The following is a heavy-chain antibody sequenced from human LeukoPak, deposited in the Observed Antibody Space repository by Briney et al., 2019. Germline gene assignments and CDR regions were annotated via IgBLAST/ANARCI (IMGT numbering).Heavy chain of an antibody. J-gene: IGHJ5*02. V-gene: IGHV4-61*08. D-gene: IGHD6-13*01. Sequence: SQTLSLTCTVSGGSISSGGYYWSWIRQPPGKGLEWIGYIYYSGSTNYNPSLKSRVTISVDTSKNQFSLKLSSVTAADTAVYYCARISSSSLGFDPWGQGTLVTVSS. CDR2: IYYSGST. CDR1: GGSISSGGYY. CDR3: ARISSSSLGFDP.